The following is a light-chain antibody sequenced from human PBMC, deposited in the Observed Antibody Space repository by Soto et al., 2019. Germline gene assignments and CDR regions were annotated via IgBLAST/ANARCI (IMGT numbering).Light chain of an antibody. J-gene: IGKJ1*01. CDR1: QNVNAN. V-gene: IGKV3-15*01. CDR2: GAS. CDR3: QQYNTWLWT. Sequence: EVVMTQSPATLSVSPGERATLSCRASQNVNANLAWYQQKPGQAPRLLIHGASTRATGIPARFSGSGFGTEFILTISSLQCEDVAVYYCQQYNTWLWTFGQGTKVEGK.